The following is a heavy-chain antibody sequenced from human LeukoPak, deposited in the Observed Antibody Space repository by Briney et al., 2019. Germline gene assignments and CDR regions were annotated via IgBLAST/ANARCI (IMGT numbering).Heavy chain of an antibody. CDR1: GYTFTGYY. D-gene: IGHD1-1*01. J-gene: IGHJ4*02. Sequence: GASVKVSCKASGYTFTGYYMHWVRQAPGQGLEWMGRINPNSGGTNYAQKVQGRVTMTRDTSIRSSHMELSRLRSDDTALYYASRRREGTTGTTSTLYFDYWGQGTLVTVSS. CDR3: SRRREGTTGTTSTLYFDY. CDR2: INPNSGGT. V-gene: IGHV1-2*06.